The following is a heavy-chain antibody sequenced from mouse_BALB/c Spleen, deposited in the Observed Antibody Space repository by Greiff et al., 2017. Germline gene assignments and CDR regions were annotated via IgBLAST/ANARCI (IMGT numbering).Heavy chain of an antibody. CDR1: GFNIKDTY. Sequence: VHVKQSGAELVKPGASVKLSCTASGFNIKDTYMHWVKQRPEQGLEWIGRIDPANGNTKYDPKFQGKATITADTSSNTAYLQLSSLTSEDTDVYYCARVEFITTATAYWGQGTLVTVSA. CDR2: IDPANGNT. D-gene: IGHD1-2*01. V-gene: IGHV14-3*02. J-gene: IGHJ3*01. CDR3: ARVEFITTATAY.